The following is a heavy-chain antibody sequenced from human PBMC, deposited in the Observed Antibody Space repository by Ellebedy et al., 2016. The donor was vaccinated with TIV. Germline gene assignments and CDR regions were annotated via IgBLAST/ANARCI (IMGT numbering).Heavy chain of an antibody. CDR1: GYRFTSYW. Sequence: GESLKISXKTSGYRFTSYWIGWVRQMPGKGLEWMGTIYPGDSDTRYSPSFQGQVTISADKSINTAYLQWSSLEASDTAIYYCARRDGDSDFDYWGQGTLVTVSS. J-gene: IGHJ4*02. CDR2: IYPGDSDT. D-gene: IGHD4-17*01. CDR3: ARRDGDSDFDY. V-gene: IGHV5-51*01.